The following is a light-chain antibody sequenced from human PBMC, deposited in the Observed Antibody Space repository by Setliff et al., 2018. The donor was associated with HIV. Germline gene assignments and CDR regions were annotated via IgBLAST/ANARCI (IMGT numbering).Light chain of an antibody. CDR1: SNDIGGFDY. CDR2: DVI. V-gene: IGLV2-14*03. J-gene: IGLJ2*01. CDR3: SSYTSSSTLL. Sequence: QSVLTQPASVSGSPGQSIAISCTGTSNDIGGFDYVSWYQQHPGKAPKLVIYDVIKRPAGVSDRFSASKSGNTASLTISGLQAEDEADYYCSSYTSSSTLLFGGGTKVTVL.